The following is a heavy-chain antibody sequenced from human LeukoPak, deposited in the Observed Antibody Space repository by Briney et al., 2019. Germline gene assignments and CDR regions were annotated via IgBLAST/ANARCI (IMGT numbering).Heavy chain of an antibody. CDR2: INHSGST. CDR1: GGSFSGYY. J-gene: IGHJ6*03. D-gene: IGHD3-22*01. V-gene: IGHV4-34*01. Sequence: PSETLSLTCAVYGGSFSGYYWSWIRQPPGKGLEWIGEINHSGSTNYNPSLKSRVTISVDTSKNQFSLKLTSVTAADTAVYYCTRAASSGSLFTYHMDVWGKGTTVTVSS. CDR3: TRAASSGSLFTYHMDV.